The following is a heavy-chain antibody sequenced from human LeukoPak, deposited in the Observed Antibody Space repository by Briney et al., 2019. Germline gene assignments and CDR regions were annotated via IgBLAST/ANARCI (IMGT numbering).Heavy chain of an antibody. Sequence: ASVKASCKVSGYTLTELSMHWVRQAPGKGLEWMGGFDPEDGETIYAQKFQGRVTMTEDTSTDTAYMELSSLRSEDTAVYYCATETGTSPFYYYYGMDVWGQGTTVTVSS. CDR3: ATETGTSPFYYYYGMDV. V-gene: IGHV1-24*01. CDR2: FDPEDGET. CDR1: GYTLTELS. J-gene: IGHJ6*02. D-gene: IGHD2-2*01.